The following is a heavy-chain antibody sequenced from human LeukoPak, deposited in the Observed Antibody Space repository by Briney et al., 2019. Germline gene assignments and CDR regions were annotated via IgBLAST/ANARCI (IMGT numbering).Heavy chain of an antibody. CDR1: GDSFSGTSAG. CDR2: TYYTSTWYN. D-gene: IGHD5-24*01. J-gene: IGHJ4*02. Sequence: KQSQTLSLTCVISGDSFSGTSAGWNWIRQSPSRGLEWLGRTYYTSTWYNDYAVSVRSRILITPDTSKNQFSLQLNSVTPDDTAVYYCTRGWLQSGFGYWGQGTLVTVSS. CDR3: TRGWLQSGFGY. V-gene: IGHV6-1*01.